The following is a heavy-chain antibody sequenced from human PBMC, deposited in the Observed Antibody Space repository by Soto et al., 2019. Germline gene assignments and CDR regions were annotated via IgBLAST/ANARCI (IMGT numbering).Heavy chain of an antibody. J-gene: IGHJ6*03. CDR3: ARGGSGYYVGYDYYYYMDV. D-gene: IGHD3-3*01. V-gene: IGHV4-34*01. CDR1: GGSFSGYY. CDR2: INQSGST. Sequence: SETLSLTCAVYGGSFSGYYWSWIRQPPGKGLEWIGEINQSGSTNYNPSLKSRVTISVDTCKTQFSLKLSSVTAADTAVYYCARGGSGYYVGYDYYYYMDVWGKGTTVTVSS.